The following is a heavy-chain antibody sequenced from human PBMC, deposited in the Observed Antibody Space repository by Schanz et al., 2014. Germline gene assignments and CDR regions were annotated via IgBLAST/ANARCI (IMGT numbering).Heavy chain of an antibody. CDR3: AKGMGYCSGGTCYDYYYYGLDV. Sequence: EVRLVESGGGLVQPGGSLRLSCAASGFTFSNYAMSWVRQAPGKGLEWVSSISHSGGSKYYADSVKGRFTISRDNSKNTLYLQMNSLRAEDTAVYYCAKGMGYCSGGTCYDYYYYGLDVWGQGTTVTVSS. CDR1: GFTFSNYA. J-gene: IGHJ6*02. CDR2: ISHSGGSK. V-gene: IGHV3-23*04. D-gene: IGHD2-15*01.